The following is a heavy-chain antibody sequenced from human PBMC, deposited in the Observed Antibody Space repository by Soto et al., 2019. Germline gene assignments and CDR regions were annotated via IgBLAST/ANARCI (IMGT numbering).Heavy chain of an antibody. J-gene: IGHJ4*02. D-gene: IGHD5-12*01. CDR3: ARHNTDSGGFDY. Sequence: SETLSLTCTVSGGSISSSSYYWGWIRQPPGKGLEWIGSIYYSGSTYYNPSLKRRVTISVDTSKNQFSLKLSSVTAADTAVYYCARHNTDSGGFDYWGQGTLVTVSS. CDR2: IYYSGST. V-gene: IGHV4-39*01. CDR1: GGSISSSSYY.